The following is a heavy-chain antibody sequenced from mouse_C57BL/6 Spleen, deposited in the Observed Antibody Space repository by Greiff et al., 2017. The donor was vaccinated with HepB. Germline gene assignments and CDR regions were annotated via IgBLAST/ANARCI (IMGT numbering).Heavy chain of an antibody. Sequence: QVQLQQSGAELVKPGASVKLSCKASGYTFTSYWMQWVKQRPGQGLEWIGEIDPSDSYTNYNQKFKGKATLTVDTSSSTAYMQLSSLTSEDSAVYYCARSNYYGRSYYFDYWGQGTTLTVSS. CDR2: IDPSDSYT. V-gene: IGHV1-50*01. D-gene: IGHD1-1*01. CDR3: ARSNYYGRSYYFDY. J-gene: IGHJ2*01. CDR1: GYTFTSYW.